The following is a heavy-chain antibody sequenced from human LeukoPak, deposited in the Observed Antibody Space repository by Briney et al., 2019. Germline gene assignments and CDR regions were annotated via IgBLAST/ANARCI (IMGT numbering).Heavy chain of an antibody. CDR1: GGTFSSYA. CDR3: ASGPYGVYANYYYYGMDV. D-gene: IGHD4-17*01. V-gene: IGHV1-69*04. Sequence: GASVKVSCKASGGTFSSYAISWVRHAPGQGLEWMGRIIPILGIANYAQKFQGRVTITADKSTSTAYMELSSLRSEDTAVYYCASGPYGVYANYYYYGMDVWGQGTTVTVSS. J-gene: IGHJ6*02. CDR2: IIPILGIA.